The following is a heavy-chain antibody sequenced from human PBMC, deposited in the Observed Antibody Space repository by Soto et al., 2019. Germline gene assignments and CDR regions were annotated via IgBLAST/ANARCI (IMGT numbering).Heavy chain of an antibody. CDR1: GGTFSGHA. Sequence: QVQLVQSGAEVKKPGSSVKVSCEASGGTFSGHAISWVRQAPGQGPEWMGGLIPLFGTTQHAQNFQEGLMITADKSTSTAYMELTSLRFEHTAIYYCALCPNCGYRFDSWGQVTLVIVSS. CDR2: LIPLFGTT. D-gene: IGHD5-12*01. V-gene: IGHV1-69*06. J-gene: IGHJ4*02. CDR3: ALCPNCGYRFDS.